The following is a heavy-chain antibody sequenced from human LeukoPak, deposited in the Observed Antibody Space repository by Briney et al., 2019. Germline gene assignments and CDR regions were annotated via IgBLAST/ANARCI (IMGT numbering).Heavy chain of an antibody. CDR2: IWFDGSAK. Sequence: PGRSLRLPCAASGFRFSTHGMTWVRQAPGKGLEWVVIIWFDGSAKYYGDSVKGRFTISRDNSKNTLYLEMNSLRAEDTAVYYCARGGGPNLTGLLNWFDPWGQGTLVTVSS. J-gene: IGHJ5*02. CDR3: ARGGGPNLTGLLNWFDP. V-gene: IGHV3-33*01. CDR1: GFRFSTHG. D-gene: IGHD3-9*01.